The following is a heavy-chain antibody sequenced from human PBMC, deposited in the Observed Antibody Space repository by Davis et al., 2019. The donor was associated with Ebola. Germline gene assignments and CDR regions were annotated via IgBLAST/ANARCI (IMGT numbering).Heavy chain of an antibody. J-gene: IGHJ6*02. D-gene: IGHD2-2*01. CDR1: GGTFSSYA. V-gene: IGHV1-69*13. CDR2: IIPIFGTA. Sequence: SVKVSCKASGGTFSSYAISWLRQAPGQGLEWMGGIIPIFGTANYAQKFQGRVTITADESTSTAYMELSSLRSEDTAVYYCASRGSSTLLGMDVWGQGTTVTVSS. CDR3: ASRGSSTLLGMDV.